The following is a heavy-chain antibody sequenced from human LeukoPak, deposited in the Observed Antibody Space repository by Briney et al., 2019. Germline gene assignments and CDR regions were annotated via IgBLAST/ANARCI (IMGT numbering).Heavy chain of an antibody. CDR1: GFTFDDYG. CDR3: ARAPFRILTGYFIGGAFDI. D-gene: IGHD3-9*01. V-gene: IGHV3-20*04. J-gene: IGHJ3*02. CDR2: INWNGGST. Sequence: GGSLRLSCAASGFTFDDYGMSWVRQAPGKGLEWVSGINWNGGSTGYADSVKGRFTISRDNAKNSLYLQMNSLRAEDTALYYCARAPFRILTGYFIGGAFDIWGRGTRVTVSS.